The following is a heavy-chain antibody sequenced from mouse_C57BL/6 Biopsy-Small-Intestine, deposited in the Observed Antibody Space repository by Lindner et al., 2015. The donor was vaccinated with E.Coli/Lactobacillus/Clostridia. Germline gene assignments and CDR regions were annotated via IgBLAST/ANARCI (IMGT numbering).Heavy chain of an antibody. CDR1: GGTFSNYA. CDR2: IIPMFGTA. D-gene: IGHD2-3*01. J-gene: IGHJ4*01. V-gene: IGHV1-81*01. CDR3: SRRFRMGGGYYYAMDV. Sequence: SVKVSCKASGGTFSNYAISWVRQAPGQGSEWMGGIIPMFGTANYAQKFQGRVTITADESTSTAYMELSSLRSEDTAVYYCSRRFRMGGGYYYAMDVWGQGTTVTVSS.